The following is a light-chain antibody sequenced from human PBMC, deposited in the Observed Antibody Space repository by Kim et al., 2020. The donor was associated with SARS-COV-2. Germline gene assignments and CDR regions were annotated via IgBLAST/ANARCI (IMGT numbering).Light chain of an antibody. CDR3: QQYATSPPT. Sequence: EIVLTQSPGTLTLSPGERGTLSCRASQSVSSSSLAWYDHKPGQAPRLLIYDTSTRATGIPDRFSGSGSGTDFTLTISSLDPEDFAVFYCQQYATSPPTFGQGTKVDIK. J-gene: IGKJ1*01. CDR2: DTS. V-gene: IGKV3-20*01. CDR1: QSVSSSS.